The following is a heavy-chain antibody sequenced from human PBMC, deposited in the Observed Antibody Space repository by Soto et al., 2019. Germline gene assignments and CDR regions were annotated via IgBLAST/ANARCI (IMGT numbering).Heavy chain of an antibody. Sequence: GGSLRLSCAASGFTFSSYAMSWVRQAPGKGLEWVSAISGSGGSTYYADSVKGRFTISRDNSKNTLYLQMNSLRAEDTAVYYCAKARERFLEWLPLESYFDYWGQGTLVTVSS. CDR1: GFTFSSYA. J-gene: IGHJ4*02. CDR3: AKARERFLEWLPLESYFDY. V-gene: IGHV3-23*01. D-gene: IGHD3-3*01. CDR2: ISGSGGST.